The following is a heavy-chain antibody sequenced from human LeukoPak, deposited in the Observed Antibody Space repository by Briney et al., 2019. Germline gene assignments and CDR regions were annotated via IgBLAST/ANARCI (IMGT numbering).Heavy chain of an antibody. V-gene: IGHV1-2*02. CDR3: ARAISIGWFAEYFQH. CDR1: GYTFTCYY. Sequence: GASVKVSCKASGYTFTCYYMHWVRQAPGQGLEWVGWINPNSGGTNFAQKFQGRVTMTRYTSISTAYTDLSRLRSDDTAVYYCARAISIGWFAEYFQHWGQGTLVTVSS. CDR2: INPNSGGT. J-gene: IGHJ1*01. D-gene: IGHD6-19*01.